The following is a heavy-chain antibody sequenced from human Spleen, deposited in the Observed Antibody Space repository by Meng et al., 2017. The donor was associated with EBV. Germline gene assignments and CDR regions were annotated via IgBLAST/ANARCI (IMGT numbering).Heavy chain of an antibody. J-gene: IGHJ5*02. Sequence: HVRLQQWGPGLFNPSETRSLTCAVYGASFNDHYWTWIRQPPGKRLEWIGEINHGGSTNCNPSLKGRATISVDTSKNQFSLKLSSVTAADTAVYYCARDGGYASGTYYPIDPWGQGTLVTVSS. CDR2: INHGGST. V-gene: IGHV4-34*01. CDR3: ARDGGYASGTYYPIDP. D-gene: IGHD3-10*01. CDR1: GASFNDHY.